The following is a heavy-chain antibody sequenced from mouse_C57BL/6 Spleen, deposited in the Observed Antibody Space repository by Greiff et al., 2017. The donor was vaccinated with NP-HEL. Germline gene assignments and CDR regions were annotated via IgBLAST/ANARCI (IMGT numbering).Heavy chain of an antibody. J-gene: IGHJ1*03. V-gene: IGHV1-80*01. D-gene: IGHD2-10*02. CDR3: ASRYGNYEGYFDV. CDR1: GYAFSSYW. CDR2: IYPGDGDT. Sequence: QVQLKQSGPELVKPGASVKISCKASGYAFSSYWMNWVKQRPGKGLEWIGQIYPGDGDTNYNGKFKGKATLTADKSSSTAYMQLSSLTSEDSAVYFCASRYGNYEGYFDVWGTGTTVTVSS.